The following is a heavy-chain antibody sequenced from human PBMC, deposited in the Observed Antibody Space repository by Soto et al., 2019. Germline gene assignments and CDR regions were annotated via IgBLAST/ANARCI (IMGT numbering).Heavy chain of an antibody. J-gene: IGHJ4*02. Sequence: EVQLVESGGSLIQPGGSLRLSCAASGFTVSSSYMSWVRQAPGQGREWVLVIYSGGSTYYADSVKGRFTISRDNSKNTLYLQMNSLRAEDTAVYYCARAPGSSGYSDYFDYWGQGTLVTVSS. CDR2: IYSGGST. D-gene: IGHD3-22*01. CDR1: GFTVSSSY. V-gene: IGHV3-53*01. CDR3: ARAPGSSGYSDYFDY.